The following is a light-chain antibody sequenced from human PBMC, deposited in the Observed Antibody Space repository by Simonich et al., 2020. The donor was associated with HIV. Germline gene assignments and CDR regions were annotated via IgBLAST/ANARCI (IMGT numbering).Light chain of an antibody. CDR2: WAS. J-gene: IGKJ1*01. CDR1: RSVLYSSNNKNY. Sequence: DIVMTQSPDSLAVSLGERATINCKSSRSVLYSSNNKNYLAWYQQKPGQPPKLLIYWASTRESGVPERFSGSGSGTDFTLTISSLQAEDVAVYYCQQYYSTPRTFGQGTKVEIK. CDR3: QQYYSTPRT. V-gene: IGKV4-1*01.